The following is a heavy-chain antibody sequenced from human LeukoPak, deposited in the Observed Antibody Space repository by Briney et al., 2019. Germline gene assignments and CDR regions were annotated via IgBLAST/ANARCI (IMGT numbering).Heavy chain of an antibody. D-gene: IGHD4-17*01. V-gene: IGHV3-7*01. CDR2: IKQEGSEK. CDR1: GFTFSSYW. Sequence: SGGSLRLSCAASGFTFSSYWVSWVRQAPGKGREGLANIKQEGSEKYYVDSVKGRFTISRDNAKNSLYLQMNSLRAEDTAVYYCARNRRLDYGDYVYYSYYGMAVWGQGPTVTVSS. J-gene: IGHJ6*02. CDR3: ARNRRLDYGDYVYYSYYGMAV.